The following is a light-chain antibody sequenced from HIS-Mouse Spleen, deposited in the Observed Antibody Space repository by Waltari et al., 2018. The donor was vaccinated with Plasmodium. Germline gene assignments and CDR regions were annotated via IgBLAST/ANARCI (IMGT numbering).Light chain of an antibody. V-gene: IGKV3-15*01. Sequence: EIVMTQSPALSVSPGERATLSCRASPSVSSNLAWYQQKPGQAPRLLIYGASTRATGIPARFSGSGSGTEFTLTISSMQSEDFAVYYCQQYNNWPRGTFGQGTKVEIK. CDR1: PSVSSN. CDR3: QQYNNWPRGT. CDR2: GAS. J-gene: IGKJ1*01.